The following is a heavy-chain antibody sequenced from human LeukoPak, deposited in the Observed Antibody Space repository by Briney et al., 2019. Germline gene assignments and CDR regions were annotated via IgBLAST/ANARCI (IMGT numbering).Heavy chain of an antibody. V-gene: IGHV1-46*01. CDR2: INPSGGST. J-gene: IGHJ3*02. CDR3: ARSSTGYYYDSSGYYYDAFDI. Sequence: ASVKVSCKASGYTFTSHYMHWVRQAPGQGLEWMGIINPSGGSTSYAQKFQGRVTMTRDMSTSTVYMELSSLRSEDTAVYYCARSSTGYYYDSSGYYYDAFDIWGQGTMVTVSS. CDR1: GYTFTSHY. D-gene: IGHD3-22*01.